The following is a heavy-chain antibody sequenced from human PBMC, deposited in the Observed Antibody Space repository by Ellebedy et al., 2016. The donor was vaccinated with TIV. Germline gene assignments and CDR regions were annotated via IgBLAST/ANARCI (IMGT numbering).Heavy chain of an antibody. CDR1: GESLTNDY. CDR3: ARDGVEDYFDY. CDR2: VYHTGST. J-gene: IGHJ4*02. D-gene: IGHD3-10*01. V-gene: IGHV4-59*01. Sequence: ESLKISCDVHGESLTNDYWSWIRQPPGQGLEWIGYVYHTGSTNYNPSLRSRVTLAVDTPKNEFSLKLSSVTTADTAIYYCARDGVEDYFDYWGQGLLVTVSS.